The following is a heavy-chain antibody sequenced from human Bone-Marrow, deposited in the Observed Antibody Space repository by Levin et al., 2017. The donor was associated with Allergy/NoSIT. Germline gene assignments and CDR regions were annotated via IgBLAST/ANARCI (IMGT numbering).Heavy chain of an antibody. Sequence: LAGGSLRLSCAASGFIFGNYWMTWVRQAPGKGLEWVTNIKPDGSGKYYVDSVRGRFTISRDNAKNSVFLQMNSLRSEDTAVYYCARPYTAPRVEPEYWGQGTLVTVSS. CDR3: ARPYTAPRVEPEY. CDR2: IKPDGSGK. CDR1: GFIFGNYW. V-gene: IGHV3-7*01. J-gene: IGHJ4*02. D-gene: IGHD6-6*01.